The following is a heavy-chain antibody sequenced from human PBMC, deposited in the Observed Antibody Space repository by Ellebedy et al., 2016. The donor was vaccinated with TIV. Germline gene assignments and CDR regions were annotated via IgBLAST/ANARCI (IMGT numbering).Heavy chain of an antibody. J-gene: IGHJ4*02. CDR1: GYTFTSYG. CDR2: ISAYNGNT. CDR3: ARDGYCSSTSCSGLFDY. D-gene: IGHD2-2*03. V-gene: IGHV1-18*01. Sequence: ASVKVSXXASGYTFTSYGISWVRQAPGQGLEWMGWISAYNGNTNYAQKLQGRVTMTTDTSTSTAYMELSSLRSEDTAVYYCARDGYCSSTSCSGLFDYWGQGTLVTVSS.